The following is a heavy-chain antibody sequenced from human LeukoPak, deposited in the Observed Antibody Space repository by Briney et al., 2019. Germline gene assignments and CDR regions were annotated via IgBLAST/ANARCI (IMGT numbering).Heavy chain of an antibody. D-gene: IGHD4-17*01. V-gene: IGHV1-8*01. CDR2: MNSNSGNT. J-gene: IGHJ4*02. CDR3: ARDVLDYGDYAGYFDY. CDR1: GYTFTSYD. Sequence: GASVKVSCKASGYTFTSYDINWVRQATGQGLEWMGWMNSNSGNTGYAQKFQGRVTMTRNTSISTAYMELSSLRSEDTAVYYCARDVLDYGDYAGYFDYWGQGTLVTVSS.